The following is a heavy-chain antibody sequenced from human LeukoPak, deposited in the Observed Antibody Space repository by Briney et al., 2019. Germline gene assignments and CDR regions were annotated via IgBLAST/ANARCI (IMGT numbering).Heavy chain of an antibody. D-gene: IGHD2-21*02. V-gene: IGHV3-74*01. CDR2: VNNDGSST. J-gene: IGHJ4*02. CDR3: AKDLVQGCGGDCYFDY. CDR1: GFTFSSYW. Sequence: GGSLRLSCAASGFTFSSYWMHWVRQTPGKGLVWVSRVNNDGSSTTYADSVKGRFTISRDNSKNTLYLQMNSLRAEDTAVYYCAKDLVQGCGGDCYFDYWGQGTLVTVSS.